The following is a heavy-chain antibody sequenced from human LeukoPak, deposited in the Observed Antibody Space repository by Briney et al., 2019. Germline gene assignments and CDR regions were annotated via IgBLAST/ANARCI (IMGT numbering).Heavy chain of an antibody. D-gene: IGHD6-6*01. Sequence: SETLSLTCTVSGGSIGSSDYWWDWIRQPPGRGLEWIGSIYKSGGTYYNPSLKSRVTMSVDTSSNQFSLKLSSVTAADTAVYYCARYGSSSLRAGYYYYMDVWGKGTTVTVSS. J-gene: IGHJ6*03. CDR3: ARYGSSSLRAGYYYYMDV. CDR1: GGSIGSSDYW. CDR2: IYKSGGT. V-gene: IGHV4-39*07.